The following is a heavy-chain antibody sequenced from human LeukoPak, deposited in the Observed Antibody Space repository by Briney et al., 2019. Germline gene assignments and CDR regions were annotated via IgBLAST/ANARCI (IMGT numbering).Heavy chain of an antibody. V-gene: IGHV5-10-1*01. Sequence: GEPLKISCKGSGYSFTSYWITWVRQMPGKGLEWMGRIDPSDSYTDYSPSFQGHVTISADKSISTAYLQWSSLKASDTAMYYCAKTGDPYYGSGSYGMDVWGQGTTVTVSS. D-gene: IGHD3-10*01. CDR1: GYSFTSYW. CDR3: AKTGDPYYGSGSYGMDV. J-gene: IGHJ6*02. CDR2: IDPSDSYT.